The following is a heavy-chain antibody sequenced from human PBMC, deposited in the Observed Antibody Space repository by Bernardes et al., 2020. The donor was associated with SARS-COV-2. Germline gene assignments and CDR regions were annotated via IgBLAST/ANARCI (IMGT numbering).Heavy chain of an antibody. Sequence: ASVKVSCKTYGYTFTAYYMHWVRQAPGQGLEWMGWTNPSRGITNHAQKFQGRVTMTRDTSITTVYMELSGLKSDDTAVYYCARGPVGTPDFWGQGTLVTVSS. J-gene: IGHJ4*02. CDR3: ARGPVGTPDF. CDR1: GYTFTAYY. CDR2: TNPSRGIT. V-gene: IGHV1-2*02. D-gene: IGHD1-26*01.